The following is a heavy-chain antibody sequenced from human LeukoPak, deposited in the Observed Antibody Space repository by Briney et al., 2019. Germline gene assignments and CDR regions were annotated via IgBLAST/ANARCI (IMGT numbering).Heavy chain of an antibody. CDR2: ISSSSSYI. J-gene: IGHJ3*02. Sequence: GGSLRLSCVASGFTFSNYWMAWVRQAPGKGLEWVSSISSSSSYIYYADSVKGRFTISRDNAKNSLYLQMNSLRAEDTAVYYCARDAGDYKYSAFDIWGQGTMVTVSS. CDR1: GFTFSNYW. V-gene: IGHV3-21*01. D-gene: IGHD4-17*01. CDR3: ARDAGDYKYSAFDI.